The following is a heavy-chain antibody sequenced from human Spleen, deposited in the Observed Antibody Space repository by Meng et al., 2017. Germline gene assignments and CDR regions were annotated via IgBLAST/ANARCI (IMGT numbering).Heavy chain of an antibody. CDR3: ARGPTTMAHDFDY. Sequence: QGHLRQWGAGLLKPSETLSLTCVVSGGFFSDYYWSWIRQPPGKGLEWIGEINHSGSTNYNPSLESRATISVDTSQNNLSLKLSSVTAADSAVYYCARGPTTMAHDFDYWGQGTLVTVSS. CDR1: GGFFSDYY. J-gene: IGHJ4*02. D-gene: IGHD4-11*01. V-gene: IGHV4-34*01. CDR2: INHSGST.